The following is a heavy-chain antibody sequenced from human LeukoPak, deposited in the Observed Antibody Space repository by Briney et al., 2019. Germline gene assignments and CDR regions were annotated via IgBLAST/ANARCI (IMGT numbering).Heavy chain of an antibody. J-gene: IGHJ4*02. D-gene: IGHD3-16*01. V-gene: IGHV3-23*01. CDR2: ISGSDGST. CDR1: GFTFSSYA. Sequence: GGSLRLSCAASGFTFSSYAMSWVRQAPGKGLEWVSAISGSDGSTYYADSVKGRFTISRDNSKNTLYLQMNSLRAEDTAVYYCAKQISRLYPYGEPFDYWGQGTLVTVSS. CDR3: AKQISRLYPYGEPFDY.